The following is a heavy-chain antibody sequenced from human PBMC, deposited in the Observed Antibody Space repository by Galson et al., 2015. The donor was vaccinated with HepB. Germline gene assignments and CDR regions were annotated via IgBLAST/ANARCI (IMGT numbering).Heavy chain of an antibody. V-gene: IGHV1-18*01. CDR1: GYTFTSYG. J-gene: IGHJ4*02. CDR2: ISAYNDNT. Sequence: SVKVSCKASGYTFTSYGISWVRQAPGQGLEWMGWISAYNDNTNYAQKLQGRVTMTTDTSTSTAYMELRSLRSDDTAVYYCARVGLDIVVVPAAIHDYWAREPWSPSPQ. CDR3: ARVGLDIVVVPAAIHDY. D-gene: IGHD2-2*02.